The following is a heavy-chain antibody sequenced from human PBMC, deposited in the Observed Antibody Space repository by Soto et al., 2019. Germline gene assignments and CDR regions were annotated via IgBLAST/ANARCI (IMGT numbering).Heavy chain of an antibody. CDR3: ARLEIFGVLITNYYYYGMDV. D-gene: IGHD3-3*01. V-gene: IGHV1-3*01. CDR1: GCTFTTYA. CDR2: INAGNGNT. Sequence: ASVKVSCKASGCTFTTYAMHWVRQAPGQRLEWMGWINAGNGNTEYSQKFQDRVTITRDTSASTAYMELSSLNSEDTAVYYCARLEIFGVLITNYYYYGMDVWGQGTTVTVSS. J-gene: IGHJ6*02.